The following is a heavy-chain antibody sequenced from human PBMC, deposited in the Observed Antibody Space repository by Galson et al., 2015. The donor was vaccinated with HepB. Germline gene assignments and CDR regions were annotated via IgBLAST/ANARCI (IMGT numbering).Heavy chain of an antibody. J-gene: IGHJ4*02. CDR1: GFTFSSYA. CDR3: ARGYPPVRIVATYFDY. V-gene: IGHV3-30*04. CDR2: ISYDGSNK. D-gene: IGHD5-12*01. Sequence: SLRLSCAASGFTFSSYAMHWVRQAPGKGLEWVAVISYDGSNKYYADSVKGRFTISRDNSKNTLYLQMNSLRAEDTAVYYCARGYPPVRIVATYFDYWGQGTLVTVSS.